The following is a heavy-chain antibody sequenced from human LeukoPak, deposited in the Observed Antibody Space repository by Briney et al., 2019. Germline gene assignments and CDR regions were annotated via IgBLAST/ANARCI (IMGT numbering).Heavy chain of an antibody. V-gene: IGHV1-58*01. CDR2: IVVGSGHT. CDR1: GFTFTSSA. J-gene: IGHJ6*02. D-gene: IGHD4-17*01. Sequence: GASVKVSCKASGFTFTSSAVQWVRQARGQRLEWIGWIVVGSGHTNYAQKFQERVTITRDMSTSTAYMQLSSLRFEDTAVYYCAATLTVTTGSSYYGMDVWGQGTTVTVSS. CDR3: AATLTVTTGSSYYGMDV.